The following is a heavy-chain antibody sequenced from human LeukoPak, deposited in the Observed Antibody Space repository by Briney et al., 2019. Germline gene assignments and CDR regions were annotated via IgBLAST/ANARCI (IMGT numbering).Heavy chain of an antibody. Sequence: PSQTLSLTCTVSGDSITSGGYYWSWIRQRPGKGLEWIGYIYKTGSTYSNPSLKSRVTMSVDTSRKQFALKLVSVSAADTAVYYRARDVLRWGQGTLVTVSP. J-gene: IGHJ4*02. CDR3: ARDVLR. CDR2: IYKTGST. CDR1: GDSITSGGYY. V-gene: IGHV4-31*03.